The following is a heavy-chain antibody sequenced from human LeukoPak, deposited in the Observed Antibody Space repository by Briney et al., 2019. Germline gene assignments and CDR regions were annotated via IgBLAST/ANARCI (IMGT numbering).Heavy chain of an antibody. Sequence: GGSLRLSCAASGFTFSSYGMSWVRQAPGKGLECVSTVIGSGDYTYYADSVKGRFTISRDNSRNTLYLQMNSLRAEDTALYYCAKDGDTVSGTYYFDMDVWGKGTTVTISS. CDR2: VIGSGDYT. J-gene: IGHJ6*03. CDR3: AKDGDTVSGTYYFDMDV. CDR1: GFTFSSYG. D-gene: IGHD1-26*01. V-gene: IGHV3-23*01.